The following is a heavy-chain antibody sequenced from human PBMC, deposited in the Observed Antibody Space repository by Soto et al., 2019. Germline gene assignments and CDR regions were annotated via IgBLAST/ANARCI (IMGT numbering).Heavy chain of an antibody. CDR3: AKDVVGAIYDYCYGMDV. Sequence: EVQLLESGGGLVQPGGSLRLSCAASGFTFSSYAMSWVRQAPGKGLEWVSAISGSGGSTYYADSVKGRFTISRDNSKNTLDLQMNSLRAEDTAVYYCAKDVVGAIYDYCYGMDVWGQGTTVSVSS. CDR2: ISGSGGST. V-gene: IGHV3-23*01. J-gene: IGHJ6*02. CDR1: GFTFSSYA. D-gene: IGHD1-26*01.